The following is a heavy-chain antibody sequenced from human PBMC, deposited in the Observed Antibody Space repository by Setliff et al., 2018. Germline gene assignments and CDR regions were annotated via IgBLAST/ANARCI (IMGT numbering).Heavy chain of an antibody. CDR3: ARGQPRWFDP. CDR1: GFTFSNSW. Sequence: QTGGSLRLSCAASGFTFSNSWMHWVRQAPGEGLVCVSRMNSDGNSIFYADSVKGRFTISRDNAKNTLYLQMNSLRDEDTAVYYCARGQPRWFDPWGPGTLVTVS. CDR2: MNSDGNSI. J-gene: IGHJ5*02. V-gene: IGHV3-74*01.